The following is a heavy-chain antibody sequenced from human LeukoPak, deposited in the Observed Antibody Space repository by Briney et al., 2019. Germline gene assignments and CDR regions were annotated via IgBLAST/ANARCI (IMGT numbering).Heavy chain of an antibody. V-gene: IGHV3-74*03. CDR3: ARIAGGSYSV. Sequence: PGGSLRLSCAASGFTFTNYWMHWVRQAPGKGLVWVSRISHDGSSTTYADPVKGRFTISRDNAKNTVYLQMNSLRAEDTAVNYCARIAGGSYSVWGQGTLVTVSS. D-gene: IGHD1-26*01. CDR1: GFTFTNYW. CDR2: ISHDGSST. J-gene: IGHJ4*02.